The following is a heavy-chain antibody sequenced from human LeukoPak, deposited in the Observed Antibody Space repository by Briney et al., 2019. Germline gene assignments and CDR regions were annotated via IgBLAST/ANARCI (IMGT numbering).Heavy chain of an antibody. J-gene: IGHJ4*02. D-gene: IGHD1-26*01. Sequence: ASVTVSCQAFGYTFTRYCYSWLRPSTGQGLEWVGWFSGSNGNSNYAQNLQGRVTKTTDSYTRKAYMSLKSLRSDETDVNYCVRSGRGTYYYFDYWGQGTLVTVSS. CDR3: VRSGRGTYYYFDY. V-gene: IGHV1-18*01. CDR2: FSGSNGNS. CDR1: GYTFTRYC.